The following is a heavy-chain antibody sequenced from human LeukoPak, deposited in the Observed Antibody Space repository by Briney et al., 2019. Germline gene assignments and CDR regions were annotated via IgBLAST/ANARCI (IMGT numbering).Heavy chain of an antibody. Sequence: GGSLRLSCAASGFTFSSYAMHWVRQAPGKGLEWVAVISYDGSNKYYADSVKGRFTISRDNSKNTLYLQMNSLRAEDTAVYYCATSPSKYYYYYYMDVWGKGTTVTVSS. V-gene: IGHV3-30*04. CDR1: GFTFSSYA. CDR3: ATSPSKYYYYYYMDV. CDR2: ISYDGSNK. J-gene: IGHJ6*03.